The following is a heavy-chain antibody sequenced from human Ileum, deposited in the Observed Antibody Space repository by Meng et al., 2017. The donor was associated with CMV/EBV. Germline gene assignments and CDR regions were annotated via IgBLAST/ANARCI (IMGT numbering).Heavy chain of an antibody. CDR1: GFSLTTNVES. J-gene: IGHJ5*02. Sequence: QITLKESGPTLVKPTQTLTLTCTFSGFSLTTNVESVGSIRQPPGKALEWLALIHGGGGKQYSPSLQSRLTATRDTSKNQVVLTMTNMDPVDTATYYCVHRYSSSSGQVSWGQGTLVTVSS. CDR2: IHGGGGK. V-gene: IGHV2-5*02. CDR3: VHRYSSSSGQVS. D-gene: IGHD6-6*01.